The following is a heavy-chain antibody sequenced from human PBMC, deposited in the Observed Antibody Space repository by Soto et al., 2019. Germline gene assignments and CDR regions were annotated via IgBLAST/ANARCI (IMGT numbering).Heavy chain of an antibody. V-gene: IGHV4-59*01. Sequence: SETLFLTSTVSGTSISSYYLSWIRQPPGKGLEWIANIHYSGTTNYNPSLASRVTLSVDTSKNQFSLKMTSVTAADRAMYFCARYNSYAIDYWGRGTLVTVYS. J-gene: IGHJ4*02. CDR2: IHYSGTT. CDR1: GTSISSYY. D-gene: IGHD2-8*01. CDR3: ARYNSYAIDY.